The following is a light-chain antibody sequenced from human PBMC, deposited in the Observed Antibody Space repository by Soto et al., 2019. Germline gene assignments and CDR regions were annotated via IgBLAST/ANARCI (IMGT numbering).Light chain of an antibody. V-gene: IGKV3-15*01. J-gene: IGKJ4*01. CDR2: GAS. CDR3: QQYIRWGLT. Sequence: EMVVTQSPATLSVSPGERATLSCRASQDVSSNLAWYQQKPGQAPSLLIYGASTRATGTPARFSGSGSGTEFTLTSSSLQSEDDAVYFCQQYIRWGLTFGGGTKV. CDR1: QDVSSN.